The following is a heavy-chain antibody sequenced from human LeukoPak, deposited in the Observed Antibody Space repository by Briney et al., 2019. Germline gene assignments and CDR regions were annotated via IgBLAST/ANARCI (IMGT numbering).Heavy chain of an antibody. CDR2: ISWNSGSI. V-gene: IGHV3-9*01. D-gene: IGHD5-18*01. J-gene: IGHJ4*02. CDR1: GFTFDDYA. Sequence: GGSLRLSCAASGFTFDDYAMHWVRQAPGKGLEWVSGISWNSGSIGYADSVKGRFIISRDNAKNSLYLQMNSLRAEDTALYYCAKATDTAMVPFDYWGQGTLVTVSS. CDR3: AKATDTAMVPFDY.